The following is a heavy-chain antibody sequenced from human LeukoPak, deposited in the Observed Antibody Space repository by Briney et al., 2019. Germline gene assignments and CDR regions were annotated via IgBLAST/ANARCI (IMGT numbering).Heavy chain of an antibody. Sequence: SETLSLTCTVSDGSISDSYWSWIRQSPGKGLEWIGYIFYTGFTHYNPSLESRVTISVDTSKKHFSLRLKSVTAADTAVYYCARDQERGSGSYRDPSYFDYWGQGTLVTVSS. J-gene: IGHJ4*02. CDR2: IFYTGFT. CDR1: DGSISDSY. V-gene: IGHV4-59*01. D-gene: IGHD3-10*01. CDR3: ARDQERGSGSYRDPSYFDY.